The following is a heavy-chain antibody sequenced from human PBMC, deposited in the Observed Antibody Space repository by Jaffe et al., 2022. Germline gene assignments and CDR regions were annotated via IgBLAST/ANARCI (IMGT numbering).Heavy chain of an antibody. V-gene: IGHV4-34*01. J-gene: IGHJ6*03. CDR3: ARVPMVRGVIRFYYMDV. CDR2: INHSGST. CDR1: GGSFSGYY. D-gene: IGHD3-10*01. Sequence: QVQLQQWGAGLLKPSETLSLTCAVYGGSFSGYYWSWIRQPPGKGLEWIGEINHSGSTNYNPSLKSRVTISVDTSKNQFSLKLSSVTAADTAVYYCARVPMVRGVIRFYYMDVWGKGTTVTVSS.